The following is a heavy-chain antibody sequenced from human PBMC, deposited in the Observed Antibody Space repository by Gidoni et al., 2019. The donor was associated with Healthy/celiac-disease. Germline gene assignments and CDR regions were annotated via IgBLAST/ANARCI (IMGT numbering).Heavy chain of an antibody. CDR3: ARRQDYYGSGSYYRHWYFDL. Sequence: EVQLVQSGAEVKKPGESLKISCKGSGYSFTSYWLGWVRQMPGKGLEWIGIIYPGDSDTRYSPSFQGQVTISADKSISTAYLQWSSLKASDTAMYYCARRQDYYGSGSYYRHWYFDLWGRGTLVTVSS. J-gene: IGHJ2*01. CDR1: GYSFTSYW. V-gene: IGHV5-51*01. CDR2: IYPGDSDT. D-gene: IGHD3-10*01.